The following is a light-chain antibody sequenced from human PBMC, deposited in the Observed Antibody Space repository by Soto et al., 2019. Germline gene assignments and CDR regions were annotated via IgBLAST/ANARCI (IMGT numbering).Light chain of an antibody. J-gene: IGKJ5*01. Sequence: EIVMTQSPATLSVSPGERATLSCRASQSVSSNLAWHQQKPGQAPRILMYDASTRATGIPARFSGSGSGTEFTLTISSLQSVDFALYYCQHYNNWPPITFGQGTRLEIK. CDR2: DAS. V-gene: IGKV3-15*01. CDR3: QHYNNWPPIT. CDR1: QSVSSN.